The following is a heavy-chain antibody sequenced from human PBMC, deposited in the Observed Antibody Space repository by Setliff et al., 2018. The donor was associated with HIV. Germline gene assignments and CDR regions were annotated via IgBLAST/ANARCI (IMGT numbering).Heavy chain of an antibody. CDR1: GGSISSYY. Sequence: NPSETLSLTCTVSGGSISSYYWSWIRQPPGKGLEWIGYIHYTGSTTYNPSLKSRVTISVDTSKNQFSLELTSVTAADTSIYHCARLGTSGWYSYFDYWGQGILVTVSS. V-gene: IGHV4-59*08. J-gene: IGHJ4*02. CDR2: IHYTGST. CDR3: ARLGTSGWYSYFDY. D-gene: IGHD6-19*01.